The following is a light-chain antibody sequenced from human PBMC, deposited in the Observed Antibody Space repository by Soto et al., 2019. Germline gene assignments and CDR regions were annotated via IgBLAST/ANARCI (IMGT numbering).Light chain of an antibody. Sequence: DIQMTQSPSTLSASVGDRVTITCRASQSISSWLAWYQQKPGKASNILIYKASSLESGVPSRFSGSGSGTEFTLTISSLQPDDFATYYCQQYNSYSTFGQGTKVEIK. CDR1: QSISSW. CDR2: KAS. V-gene: IGKV1-5*03. J-gene: IGKJ1*01. CDR3: QQYNSYST.